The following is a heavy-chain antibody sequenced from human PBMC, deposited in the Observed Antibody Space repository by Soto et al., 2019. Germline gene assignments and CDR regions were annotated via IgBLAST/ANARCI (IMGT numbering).Heavy chain of an antibody. J-gene: IGHJ4*02. CDR3: ARNNWRSTDFDY. D-gene: IGHD4-4*01. CDR1: GGSISSYY. V-gene: IGHV4-59*08. CDR2: IYYSGST. Sequence: SETLSLTCTVSGGSISSYYWSWIRQPPGKGLEWIGYIYYSGSTNYNPSLESRVTISADTSKNQFSLKLSSVTAAGTAVYYCARNNWRSTDFDYWGQGTLVNVSS.